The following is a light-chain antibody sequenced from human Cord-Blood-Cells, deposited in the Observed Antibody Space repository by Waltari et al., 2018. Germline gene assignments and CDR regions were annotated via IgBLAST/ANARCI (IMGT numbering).Light chain of an antibody. V-gene: IGKV1-NL1*01. J-gene: IGKJ3*01. CDR2: AAS. CDR1: QGISNS. Sequence: DIQMTQSPSSLSASVGDRVTITCRASQGISNSLAWYQQKPGKAPKLLLYAASRLESGVPSGFSGSGSGTDYTLTISSLQPEDFATYYCQQYYSTPLFTFGPGTKVDIK. CDR3: QQYYSTPLFT.